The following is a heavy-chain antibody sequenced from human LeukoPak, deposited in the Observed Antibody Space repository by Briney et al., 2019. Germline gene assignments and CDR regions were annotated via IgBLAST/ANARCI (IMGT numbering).Heavy chain of an antibody. Sequence: SETLSLTCTVSGGSISGYYWSWIRQPPGKGLEWIGYIYYRGMTTYNPSFKSRVTISLDTPKNQFSLKLSSVTAADTAVYYCARANGDYVDSWGQGTLVTVSS. CDR3: ARANGDYVDS. V-gene: IGHV4-59*01. CDR1: GGSISGYY. CDR2: IYYRGMT. J-gene: IGHJ4*02.